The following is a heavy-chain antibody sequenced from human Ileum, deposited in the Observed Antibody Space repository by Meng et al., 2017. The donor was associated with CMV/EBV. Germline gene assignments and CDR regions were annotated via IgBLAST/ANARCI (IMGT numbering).Heavy chain of an antibody. CDR3: ARGKVEVNGVFDSADY. Sequence: ASVKVSCKASGYSSYGHYMHWVRQAPGQGPEWMGWINPESGDTKHAQKFQGRVTMTKDTSISTAYMELSSLRSDDAAVYYCARGKVEVNGVFDSADYWGQGTLVTVSS. V-gene: IGHV1-2*02. CDR1: GYSSYGHY. J-gene: IGHJ4*02. CDR2: INPESGDT. D-gene: IGHD2-8*01.